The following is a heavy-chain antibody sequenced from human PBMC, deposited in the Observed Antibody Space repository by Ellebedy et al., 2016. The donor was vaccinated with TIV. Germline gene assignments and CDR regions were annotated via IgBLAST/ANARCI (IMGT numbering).Heavy chain of an antibody. J-gene: IGHJ6*02. Sequence: GESLKISCAASGFTFSTYAMNWVRQAPGKGLEWVSGISDGGNTYYADSVKGRFTISRDNSKNTLSLQMNSLRAEDTAIYYCAKVLNTVTFYWYGMDVWGQGTTVTVSS. CDR3: AKVLNTVTFYWYGMDV. V-gene: IGHV3-23*01. CDR1: GFTFSTYA. CDR2: ISDGGNT. D-gene: IGHD4-17*01.